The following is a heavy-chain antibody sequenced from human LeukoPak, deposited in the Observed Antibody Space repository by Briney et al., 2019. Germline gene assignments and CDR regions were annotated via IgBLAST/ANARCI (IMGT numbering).Heavy chain of an antibody. CDR1: GGSISSSNW. J-gene: IGHJ5*02. CDR2: IYHSGST. V-gene: IGHV4-4*02. D-gene: IGHD3-10*01. Sequence: SETLSLTCAVSGGSISSSNWWSWVRQPPGKGLEWIGEIYHSGSTNYNPSLKSRVTISVDKSKNQFSLKLSSVTAADTAVYYCARGTKTRITMVRGPNWFDPWGQGTLVTVSS. CDR3: ARGTKTRITMVRGPNWFDP.